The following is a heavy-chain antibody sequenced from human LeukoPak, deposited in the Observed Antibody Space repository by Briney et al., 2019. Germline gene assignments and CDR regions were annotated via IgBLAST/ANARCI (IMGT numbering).Heavy chain of an antibody. CDR1: GLTFSNYG. Sequence: GGSLRLSCAASGLTFSNYGMHWVRQAPGKGLEWVTYIRYDGRNKFYADFVKGRFTISRDNSKSTLYLQMNSLRAEDTAVYYCAREKGYRPLDYWGQGTLVTVSS. CDR3: AREKGYRPLDY. J-gene: IGHJ4*02. CDR2: IRYDGRNK. D-gene: IGHD5-18*01. V-gene: IGHV3-30*02.